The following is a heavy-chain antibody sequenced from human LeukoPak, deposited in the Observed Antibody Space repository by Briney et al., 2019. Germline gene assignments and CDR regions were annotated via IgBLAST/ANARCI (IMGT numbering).Heavy chain of an antibody. D-gene: IGHD1-26*01. CDR3: ATADWESFYFDS. CDR1: GGSVSRGGYY. Sequence: SETLSLTCTVSGGSVSRGGYYWNWIRQHPGKGLEWIGFTYYSEGTYYNPSLMSRIAISVDRSQNQFSLKMRDVTAADTAVYFCATADWESFYFDSWGQGALVAVSS. CDR2: TYYSEGT. V-gene: IGHV4-31*03. J-gene: IGHJ4*02.